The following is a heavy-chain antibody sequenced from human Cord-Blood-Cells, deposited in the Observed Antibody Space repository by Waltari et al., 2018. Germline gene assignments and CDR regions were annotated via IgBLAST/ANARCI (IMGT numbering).Heavy chain of an antibody. J-gene: IGHJ2*01. CDR3: ARVDFKRAVAGTGDWYFDL. V-gene: IGHV1-46*01. CDR2: INPSGGST. D-gene: IGHD6-19*01. CDR1: GYTFTSYY. Sequence: QVQLVQSGAEVKKPGASVKVSCKASGYTFTSYYMHWVRQAPGQGLEWMGIINPSGGSTRYAQKFQGRVTMTRDTSTSTVYMELSSLRSEDTAVYYCARVDFKRAVAGTGDWYFDLWGRGTLVTVSS.